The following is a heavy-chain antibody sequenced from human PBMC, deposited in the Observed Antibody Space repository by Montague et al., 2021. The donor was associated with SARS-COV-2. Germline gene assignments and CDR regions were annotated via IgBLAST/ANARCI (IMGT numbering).Heavy chain of an antibody. CDR1: GFTFSSYA. D-gene: IGHD3-3*01. Sequence: SLRLSWAASGFTFSSYAMHWVRQAPGKGLEWVAVISYDGSNKYYADSVKGRFTISRDNSKNTLYLQMNSLRAEDTAVYYSARDHLNRRGAEGFLTIFGVVTSNYFDYWGQGTLGTGSS. J-gene: IGHJ4*02. CDR3: ARDHLNRRGAEGFLTIFGVVTSNYFDY. CDR2: ISYDGSNK. V-gene: IGHV3-30*04.